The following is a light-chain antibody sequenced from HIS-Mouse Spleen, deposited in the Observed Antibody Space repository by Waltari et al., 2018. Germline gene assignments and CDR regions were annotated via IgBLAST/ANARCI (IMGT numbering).Light chain of an antibody. J-gene: IGLJ2*01. CDR2: EDS. CDR3: YSTDSSGNHRV. CDR1: PLPKNY. V-gene: IGLV3-10*01. Sequence: SYELTQPPSVSVSPGQTARLTCSGDPLPKNYAFWYQQKSGQAPVLVIYEDSKRPSGIPERFSGSSSGTMATLTISGAQVEDEADYYCYSTDSSGNHRVFGGGTKLTVL.